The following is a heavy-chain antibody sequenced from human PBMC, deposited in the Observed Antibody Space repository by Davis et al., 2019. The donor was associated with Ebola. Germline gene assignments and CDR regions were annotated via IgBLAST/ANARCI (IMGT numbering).Heavy chain of an antibody. D-gene: IGHD3-10*01. CDR3: TSWFRDLDY. CDR1: GFTFSGPA. J-gene: IGHJ4*02. Sequence: PGGSLRLSCAASGFTFSGPAMHWVRQASGKGLEWVGRIRSKANSYATAYAASVKGRFTISRDDSKNTAYLQMNSLKTEDTAVYYCTSWFRDLDYWGQGTLVTVSS. V-gene: IGHV3-73*01. CDR2: IRSKANSYAT.